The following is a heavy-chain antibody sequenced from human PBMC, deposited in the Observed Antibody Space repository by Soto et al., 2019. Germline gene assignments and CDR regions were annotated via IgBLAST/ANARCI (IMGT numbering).Heavy chain of an antibody. CDR3: AKDSSIAARLAYFDY. CDR2: ISWNSGSI. D-gene: IGHD6-6*01. J-gene: IGHJ4*02. V-gene: IGHV3-9*01. Sequence: GGSLRLSCAASGFTFDDYAMHWVRQAPGKGLEWVSGISWNSGSIGYADSVKGRFTISRDNAKNSLYLQMNSLRAEDTALYYCAKDSSIAARLAYFDYWGQGTLVTVSS. CDR1: GFTFDDYA.